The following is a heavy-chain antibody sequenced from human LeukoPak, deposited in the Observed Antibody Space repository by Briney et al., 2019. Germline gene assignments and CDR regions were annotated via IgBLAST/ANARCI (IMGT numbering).Heavy chain of an antibody. CDR2: ISYDGSNK. D-gene: IGHD3-10*01. CDR1: GFTFSSYA. J-gene: IGHJ6*03. CDR3: AKDGAGFGELLSPYYYYYMDV. V-gene: IGHV3-30*04. Sequence: PGRSLRLSCAASGFTFSSYAMHWVRQAPGKGLEWVAVISYDGSNKYYADSVKGRFTISRDNSKNTLYLQMNSLRAEDTAVYYCAKDGAGFGELLSPYYYYYMDVWGKGTTVTVSS.